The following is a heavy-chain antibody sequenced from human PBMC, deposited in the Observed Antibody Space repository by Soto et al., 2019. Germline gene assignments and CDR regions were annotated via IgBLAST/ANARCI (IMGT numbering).Heavy chain of an antibody. J-gene: IGHJ1*01. CDR1: GGSFSGYY. CDR2: INHSGST. D-gene: IGHD2-2*01. CDR3: AKLDQGSRDFQH. V-gene: IGHV4-34*01. Sequence: TSETLSLTCAVYGGSFSGYYWNWIRQPPGKGLEWIGEINHSGSTNYNPSLKSRVTISVDTSKNQFSLKLSSVTAADTAVYYCAKLDQGSRDFQHWGQGTLVTVSS.